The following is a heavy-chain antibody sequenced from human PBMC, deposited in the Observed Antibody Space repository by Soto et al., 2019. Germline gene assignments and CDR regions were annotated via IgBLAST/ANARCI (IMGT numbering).Heavy chain of an antibody. V-gene: IGHV1-69*19. CDR3: ARAVQCHTPALVK. D-gene: IGHD3-3*02. J-gene: IGHJ4*02. CDR2: ISPMFGAA. CDR1: GSTFNTYA. Sequence: QVQLVQSGAEMKKPGSSVKVSCQSSGSTFNTYAMNWVRQAPGQGPEWMGDISPMFGAANYAPKFKGRVTITGDASTGTSDMQLSSLTSEDKALICCARAVQCHTPALVKWCQGTLVTVS.